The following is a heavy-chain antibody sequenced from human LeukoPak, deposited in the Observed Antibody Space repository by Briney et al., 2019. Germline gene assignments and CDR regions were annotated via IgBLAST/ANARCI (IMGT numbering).Heavy chain of an antibody. CDR3: AINPGIAAAGTTDY. CDR1: GGSISSGSYY. V-gene: IGHV4-61*02. J-gene: IGHJ4*02. Sequence: SETLSLTCTVSGGSISSGSYYWSWIRQPAGKGLEWIGRIYTSGSTNYNPSLKSRVTISVDTSKNQFSLKLTSVTAADTAVYYCAINPGIAAAGTTDYWGQGILVTVSS. D-gene: IGHD6-13*01. CDR2: IYTSGST.